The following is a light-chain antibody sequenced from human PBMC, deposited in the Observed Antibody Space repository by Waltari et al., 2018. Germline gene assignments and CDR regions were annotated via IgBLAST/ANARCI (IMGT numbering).Light chain of an antibody. Sequence: SSGLTQPPSVSVSTGQTATITCSGRTLGNTFASWYQQRPGQSPVLVIYQDKKRPSGIPERFSGSNSGYTATLTISGALPMDEADYYCLAWDFSTAWTFGTGTRVTVL. CDR3: LAWDFSTAWT. CDR1: TLGNTF. V-gene: IGLV3-1*01. J-gene: IGLJ1*01. CDR2: QDK.